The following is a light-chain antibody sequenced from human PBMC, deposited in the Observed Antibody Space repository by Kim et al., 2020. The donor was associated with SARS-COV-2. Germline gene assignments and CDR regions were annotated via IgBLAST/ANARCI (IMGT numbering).Light chain of an antibody. CDR1: GAGGGGEW. CDR2: DTG. Sequence: GAGGGGEWAEWCQQKRGEAPGTLMYDTGNKHAGTPARFSGSLLGGKAALTLSGAQPEDEAEYYCLLSYSGALYVFGTGTKVTVL. CDR3: LLSYSGALYV. J-gene: IGLJ1*01. V-gene: IGLV7-46*01.